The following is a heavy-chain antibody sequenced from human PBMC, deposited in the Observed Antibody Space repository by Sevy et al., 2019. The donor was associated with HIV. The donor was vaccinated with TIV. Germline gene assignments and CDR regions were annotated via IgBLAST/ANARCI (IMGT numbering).Heavy chain of an antibody. J-gene: IGHJ3*01. Sequence: SETLSLTCTVSGGSISTNYWSWIRQPPGKGLEWIGYISYSGNTNYYPSLKSRVAISVDTSKNQFSLKVPSVTAADTAVYYCAKSRSYPRDTDDAFALRGQGTMVTVSS. CDR3: AKSRSYPRDTDDAFAL. D-gene: IGHD3-16*02. V-gene: IGHV4-59*01. CDR2: ISYSGNT. CDR1: GGSISTNY.